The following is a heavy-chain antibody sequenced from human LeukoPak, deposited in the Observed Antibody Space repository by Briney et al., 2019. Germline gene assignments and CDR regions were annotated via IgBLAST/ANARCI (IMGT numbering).Heavy chain of an antibody. CDR1: GYTFTSYA. D-gene: IGHD3-3*01. J-gene: IGHJ5*02. CDR2: INTNTGNP. Sequence: ASVKVSCKASGYTFTSYAMNWVRQAPGQGLEWMGWINTNTGNPTYAQGFTGRFVFSLDTSVSTAYLQISSLQAEVTAVYYCARDGRFLEWLLSRWFDPWGQGTLVTVSS. V-gene: IGHV7-4-1*02. CDR3: ARDGRFLEWLLSRWFDP.